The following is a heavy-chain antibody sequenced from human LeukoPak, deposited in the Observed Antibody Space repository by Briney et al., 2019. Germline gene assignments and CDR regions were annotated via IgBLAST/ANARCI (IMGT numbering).Heavy chain of an antibody. CDR3: ARAVAGTYDC. D-gene: IGHD6-19*01. CDR2: ISSDGSSK. Sequence: GGSLRLSCAASGFTFSSYGMHWVRQAPGKGLEWVAVISSDGSSKSYADSVKGRFTISRDNSKNTLYLQINSLTTEDTALYYCARAVAGTYDCWGLGALVTVSS. CDR1: GFTFSSYG. V-gene: IGHV3-30*03. J-gene: IGHJ4*02.